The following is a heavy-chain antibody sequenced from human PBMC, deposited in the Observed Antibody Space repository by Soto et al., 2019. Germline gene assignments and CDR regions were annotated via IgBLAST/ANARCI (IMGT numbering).Heavy chain of an antibody. J-gene: IGHJ4*02. CDR1: GFSLGTSGVG. D-gene: IGHD3-10*01. CDR3: AHKGSGLYPLDY. CDR2: IYWDDYK. Sequence: QITLKESGPTLVKPTQTLTLTCTFSGFSLGTSGVGVGWIRQPPGKALEWVALIYWDDYKHFSPSLESRLTTXKXXSKTLVVLTMTDMDPVDTATYSCAHKGSGLYPLDYWGQGTLVTVSS. V-gene: IGHV2-5*02.